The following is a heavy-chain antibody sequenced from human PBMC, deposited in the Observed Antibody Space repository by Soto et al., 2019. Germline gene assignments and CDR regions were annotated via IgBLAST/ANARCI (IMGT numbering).Heavy chain of an antibody. CDR1: GGTFSSYT. D-gene: IGHD4-17*01. V-gene: IGHV1-69*02. J-gene: IGHJ5*02. CDR3: AIRLRGNWFDP. CDR2: IIPILGIA. Sequence: QVQLVQSVAEVRKPGSSVKVSSKASGGTFSSYTISWVRQAPGQGLEWMGRIIPILGIANYAQKFQGRVTITADKSTSTAYMELSSLRSEDTAVYYCAIRLRGNWFDPWGQGTLVTVSS.